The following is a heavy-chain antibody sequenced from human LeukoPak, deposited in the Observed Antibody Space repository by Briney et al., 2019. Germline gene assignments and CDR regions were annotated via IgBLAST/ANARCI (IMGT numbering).Heavy chain of an antibody. D-gene: IGHD5/OR15-5a*01. Sequence: GGSLRLSCAASGFTFSSYSMTWVRQAPGKGLEWVSSISSSSSYIYYADSVKGRFTISRDNAKNSLYLQMNSLRAEDTAVYYCARSRLVYYWYYGMDVWGQRTTVTVSS. CDR2: ISSSSSYI. J-gene: IGHJ6*02. V-gene: IGHV3-21*01. CDR1: GFTFSSYS. CDR3: ARSRLVYYWYYGMDV.